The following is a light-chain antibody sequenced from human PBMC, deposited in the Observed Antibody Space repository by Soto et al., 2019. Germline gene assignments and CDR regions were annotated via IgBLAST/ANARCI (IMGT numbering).Light chain of an antibody. V-gene: IGKV1-39*01. Sequence: DIQMTQSPSSLSASVGDRVTITCRASQSISSYLNWYQQKPGKAPKLLIYAASSVQSGVPSRFSGSGLGTDFTLPIGSLQPKDSEIYYCQQGYSTPPPSGKGTKVEI. CDR2: AAS. CDR1: QSISSY. J-gene: IGKJ1*01. CDR3: QQGYSTPPP.